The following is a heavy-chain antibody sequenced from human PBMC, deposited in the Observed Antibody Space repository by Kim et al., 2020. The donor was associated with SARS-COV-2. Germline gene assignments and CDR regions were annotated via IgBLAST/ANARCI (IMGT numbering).Heavy chain of an antibody. Sequence: GGSLRLSCAASGFTFDDYAMHWVRQVPGKGLEWVSGINWNSDSINYADSVKGRFIISRDNAKKSLYLQMNSLRTEDTALYFCAKSGGTNYDILTGAMDGWGQGTTVTVSS. CDR3: AKSGGTNYDILTGAMDG. J-gene: IGHJ6*02. V-gene: IGHV3-9*01. CDR2: INWNSDSI. CDR1: GFTFDDYA. D-gene: IGHD3-9*01.